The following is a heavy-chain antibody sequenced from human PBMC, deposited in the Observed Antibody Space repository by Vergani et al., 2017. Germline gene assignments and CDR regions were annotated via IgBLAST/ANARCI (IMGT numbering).Heavy chain of an antibody. D-gene: IGHD2-15*01. CDR3: AGDLYYCSGGSCYSDPLFDY. Sequence: EVQLVESGGGLIQPGGSLRLSCAASGFTVSSNYMSWVRQAPGKGLEWVSVIYSGGSTYYADSVKGRFTISRNNTKNTMYLQMNSLRAVDTAVYYCAGDLYYCSGGSCYSDPLFDYWGQGTLVTVSS. J-gene: IGHJ4*02. CDR2: IYSGGST. CDR1: GFTVSSNY. V-gene: IGHV3-53*01.